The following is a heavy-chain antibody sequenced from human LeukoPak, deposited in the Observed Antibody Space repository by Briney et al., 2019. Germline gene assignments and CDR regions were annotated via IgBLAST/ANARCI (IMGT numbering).Heavy chain of an antibody. V-gene: IGHV1-2*02. D-gene: IGHD6-13*01. CDR2: INPNSGGT. CDR1: GYTFTGYY. J-gene: IGHJ4*02. CDR3: ARDLGYSSPEYYFDY. Sequence: AASVKVSCKASGYTFTGYYMHWVRQAPGQGLEWMGWINPNSGGTNYAQKFQGRVTMTRDTSISTAYMELGRLRSDDTAVYYCARDLGYSSPEYYFDYWGQGTLVTVSS.